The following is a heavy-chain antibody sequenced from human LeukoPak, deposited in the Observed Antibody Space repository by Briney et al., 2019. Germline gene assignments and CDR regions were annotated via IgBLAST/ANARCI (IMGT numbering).Heavy chain of an antibody. V-gene: IGHV3-7*01. CDR2: IKQDGSEK. Sequence: GGSLRLSCAASGFTFSSYWMSWVRQAPGKGLEWVANIKQDGSEKYYVDSVKGRFTISRDNAKNSLYLQMNSLRAEDTAVYYCARDLYDRSGYYLGYYFDYWGQGTLVTVSS. D-gene: IGHD3-22*01. CDR3: ARDLYDRSGYYLGYYFDY. CDR1: GFTFSSYW. J-gene: IGHJ4*02.